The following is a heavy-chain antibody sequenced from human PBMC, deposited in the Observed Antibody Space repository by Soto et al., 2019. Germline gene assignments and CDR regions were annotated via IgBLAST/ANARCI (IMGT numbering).Heavy chain of an antibody. Sequence: QVQLVQSGAEVKKPGASVKVSCKASGYTFTSYGISWVRQAPGQGLEWMGWISAYNGNTKYAQKFQGRVTMTTDTATSTAYMEVRSLRSDGTAVYYWARDAAAGLNDYWGQGTLVTVSS. CDR3: ARDAAAGLNDY. CDR1: GYTFTSYG. CDR2: ISAYNGNT. D-gene: IGHD6-13*01. J-gene: IGHJ4*02. V-gene: IGHV1-18*01.